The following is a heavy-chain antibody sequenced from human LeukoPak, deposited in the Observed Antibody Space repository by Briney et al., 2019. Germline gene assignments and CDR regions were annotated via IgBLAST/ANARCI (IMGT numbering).Heavy chain of an antibody. Sequence: SETLSLTCTVSGGSISSYYWSWIRQPPGKGLEWCGYIYYSGSTNYNPSLKSRVTISVDTSKNQFSLKLSSVTAADTAVYYCARDAYDILSGYPGYAFDIWGQGTMATVSS. D-gene: IGHD3-9*01. CDR1: GGSISSYY. CDR2: IYYSGST. J-gene: IGHJ3*02. CDR3: ARDAYDILSGYPGYAFDI. V-gene: IGHV4-59*01.